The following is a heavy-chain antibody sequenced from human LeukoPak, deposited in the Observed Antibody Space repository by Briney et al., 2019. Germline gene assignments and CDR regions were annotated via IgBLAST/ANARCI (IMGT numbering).Heavy chain of an antibody. CDR2: IYHSGNS. CDR1: GYSISSGYY. CDR3: ARVHVNSGYYFGDAFDI. J-gene: IGHJ3*02. Sequence: SETLSLTCTVSGYSISSGYYWGWIRQPPGKGLEWIGIIYHSGNSYYNPSLKSRVAISVDTSKNQFSLKLSSVTAADTAIYYCARVHVNSGYYFGDAFDIWGQGTMVTVSS. V-gene: IGHV4-38-2*02. D-gene: IGHD3-22*01.